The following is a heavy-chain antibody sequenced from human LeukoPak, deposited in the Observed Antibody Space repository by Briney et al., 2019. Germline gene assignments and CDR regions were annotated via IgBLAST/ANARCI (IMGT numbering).Heavy chain of an antibody. D-gene: IGHD2-2*01. V-gene: IGHV4-39*07. CDR1: GGSISSSSYY. CDR3: ARDPQGYCSSTSCYAVTFDY. Sequence: PSETLSLTCTVSGGSISSSSYYWGWIRQPPGKGLEWIGSIYYSGSTYYNPSLKSRVTISVDTSKNQFSLKLSSVTAADTAVYYCARDPQGYCSSTSCYAVTFDYWGQGTLVTVSS. CDR2: IYYSGST. J-gene: IGHJ4*02.